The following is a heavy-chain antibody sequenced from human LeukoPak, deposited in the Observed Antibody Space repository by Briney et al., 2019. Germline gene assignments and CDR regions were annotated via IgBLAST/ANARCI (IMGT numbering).Heavy chain of an antibody. Sequence: PGGSLRLSCAASGFIFSNYAMHWVRQAPGTGLEWLAVIWSDGSKIYYADSVKGRFTISRDNSKNTLYLQMNSLRVEDTALYYCASGVALAGNPNWFDPWGQETLVTI. CDR1: GFIFSNYA. J-gene: IGHJ5*02. V-gene: IGHV3-33*03. D-gene: IGHD7-27*01. CDR3: ASGVALAGNPNWFDP. CDR2: IWSDGSKI.